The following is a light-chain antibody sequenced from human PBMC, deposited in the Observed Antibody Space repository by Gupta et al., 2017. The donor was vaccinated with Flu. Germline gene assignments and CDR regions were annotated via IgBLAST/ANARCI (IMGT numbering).Light chain of an antibody. J-gene: IGKJ4*01. Sequence: PSSLSASVGDRVTITCRASLYISNYLNWYQQKPGKAPKLLIFAASDLQNGVPSRFSGSGSGTDFTLIISSLQPEDLATYYCQQSHTTPLTFGGGTKVDNK. CDR3: QQSHTTPLT. CDR1: LYISNY. CDR2: AAS. V-gene: IGKV1-39*01.